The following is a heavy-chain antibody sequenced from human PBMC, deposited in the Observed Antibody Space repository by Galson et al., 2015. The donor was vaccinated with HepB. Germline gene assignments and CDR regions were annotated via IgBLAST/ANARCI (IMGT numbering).Heavy chain of an antibody. CDR2: SRKNANSYTT. V-gene: IGHV3-72*01. Sequence: SLRLSCAASGFTFSDHYMDWVRQAPGKGLEWVGRSRKNANSYTTEYVASVRGRFNISRDESMNSLYLQMNSLKTEDTALYYCARGARGVNVGSANYYGMYVWGQGTTVTVSS. D-gene: IGHD4/OR15-4a*01. CDR3: ARGARGVNVGSANYYGMYV. J-gene: IGHJ6*02. CDR1: GFTFSDHY.